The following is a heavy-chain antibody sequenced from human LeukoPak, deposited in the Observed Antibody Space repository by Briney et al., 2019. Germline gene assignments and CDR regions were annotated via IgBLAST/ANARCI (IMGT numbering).Heavy chain of an antibody. D-gene: IGHD3-10*01. CDR3: AKSSSITMVRVETNWFDP. CDR2: ISGSGGST. Sequence: PGGSLRLSCAASGFTFSSYAMSWVRQAPGKGLEWVSAISGSGGSTYYADSVKGRFTISRDNSKNTLYLQMNSLRAEDTAVYYCAKSSSITMVRVETNWFDPWGQGTLVTVSS. J-gene: IGHJ5*02. V-gene: IGHV3-23*01. CDR1: GFTFSSYA.